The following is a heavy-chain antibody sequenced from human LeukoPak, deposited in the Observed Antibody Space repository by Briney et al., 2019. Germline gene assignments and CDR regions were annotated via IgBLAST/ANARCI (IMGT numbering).Heavy chain of an antibody. J-gene: IGHJ4*02. D-gene: IGHD3-9*01. Sequence: PGGALRLSCAASGFTFSSYSMHWVGQAPGKGLEWVGVISYDGSNKYYADSVKGRFTISRDNSKNTLYLQMNSLRAEDTAVYYCASEGYFDWLFYFDYWGQGTLVTVSA. CDR2: ISYDGSNK. V-gene: IGHV3-30*04. CDR3: ASEGYFDWLFYFDY. CDR1: GFTFSSYS.